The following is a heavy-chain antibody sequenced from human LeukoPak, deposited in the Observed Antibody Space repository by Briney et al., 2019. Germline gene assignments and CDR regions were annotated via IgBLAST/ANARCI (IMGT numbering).Heavy chain of an antibody. V-gene: IGHV3-74*01. CDR2: ITRDGSST. CDR3: ARDPGYESWSPFWGGMDV. D-gene: IGHD3-16*01. J-gene: IGHJ6*04. Sequence: GGSLRLSCAVSGFTFSSSWMHWVRQAPGKGLVWVSRITRDGSSTTYADSVKGRFTTSRDNAKNTLYLQMDSLRDDDTAVYYCARDPGYESWSPFWGGMDVWGNGTTVIVSS. CDR1: GFTFSSSW.